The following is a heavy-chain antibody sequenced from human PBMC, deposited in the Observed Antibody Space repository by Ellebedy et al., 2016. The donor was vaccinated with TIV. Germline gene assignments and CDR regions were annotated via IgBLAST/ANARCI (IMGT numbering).Heavy chain of an antibody. CDR3: ATGGNYYNGD. Sequence: PGGSLRLSCAASRFSFRSSWMHWIRQAPEKGLVWVARINSDGSSTSYADSMKGRFTISRDNAENTLYLQMNSLTVADTAVYYCATGGNYYNGDWGRGTLVTISS. CDR1: RFSFRSSW. J-gene: IGHJ4*02. V-gene: IGHV3-74*01. CDR2: INSDGSST. D-gene: IGHD1-26*01.